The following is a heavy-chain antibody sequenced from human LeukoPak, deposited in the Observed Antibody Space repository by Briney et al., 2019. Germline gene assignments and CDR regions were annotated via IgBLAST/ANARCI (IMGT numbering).Heavy chain of an antibody. CDR3: AKDGAQYSSGPECDP. V-gene: IGHV3-23*01. Sequence: QSGGSLRLSCAASGLHFSGTAMSWVRQAPGKGLEWVSAISHDGMNAYYADSVKGRFTISRDNSKKTVSLEMSSLTAADTGVYYCAKDGAQYSSGPECDPRGQGALVIVSP. D-gene: IGHD6-19*01. CDR1: GLHFSGTA. J-gene: IGHJ5*02. CDR2: ISHDGMNA.